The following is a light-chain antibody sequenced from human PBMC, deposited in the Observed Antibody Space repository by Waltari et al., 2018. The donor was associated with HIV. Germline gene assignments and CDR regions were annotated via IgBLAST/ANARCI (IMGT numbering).Light chain of an antibody. Sequence: QSALTQPASVSGSPGPSITISCTGTRSDVGRYNLVSWYQQHPGKAPKLMIYEGSKRPSGVSNRFSGSKSGNTASLTISGLQAEDEADYYCCSYAGSTTPVVIGGGTKLTVL. CDR1: RSDVGRYNL. CDR2: EGS. J-gene: IGLJ2*01. CDR3: CSYAGSTTPVV. V-gene: IGLV2-23*01.